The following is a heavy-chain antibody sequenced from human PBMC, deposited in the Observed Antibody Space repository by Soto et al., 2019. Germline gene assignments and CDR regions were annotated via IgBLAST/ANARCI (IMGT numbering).Heavy chain of an antibody. CDR3: ARAGFPDRAGAVFDI. V-gene: IGHV6-1*01. CDR2: TYYRSKWYN. CDR1: GDSVSSNSAA. J-gene: IGHJ3*02. Sequence: SQTLSLTCAISGDSVSSNSAAWNWIRQSPSRGLEWLGRTYYRSKWYNDYAVSVKSRITINTDTSKNQFSLQLNSVTPEDTAVYYCARAGFPDRAGAVFDIWGQGTMVTVSS. D-gene: IGHD3-10*01.